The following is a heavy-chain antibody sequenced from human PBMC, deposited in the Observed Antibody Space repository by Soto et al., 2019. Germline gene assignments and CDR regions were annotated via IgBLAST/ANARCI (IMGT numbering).Heavy chain of an antibody. V-gene: IGHV1-18*01. CDR2: SSAYNGNT. CDR3: ARGSRGKYYYDSSVTRFDY. Sequence: ASVKVSCKASRYSFTSYCSCWVRQDPGQGREWMGWSSAYNGNTNYAQDLQARVTMTTDTSTSTAYMELRSLRSDDTAVYYCARGSRGKYYYDSSVTRFDYWGQGTLVTVSS. CDR1: RYSFTSYC. D-gene: IGHD3-22*01. J-gene: IGHJ4*02.